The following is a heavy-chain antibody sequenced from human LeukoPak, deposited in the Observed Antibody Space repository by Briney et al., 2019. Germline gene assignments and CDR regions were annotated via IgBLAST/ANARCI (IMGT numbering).Heavy chain of an antibody. J-gene: IGHJ6*03. CDR1: GGSFSGYY. V-gene: IGHV4-34*01. CDR2: INHSGST. D-gene: IGHD6-13*01. Sequence: SETLSLTCAVYGGSFSGYYWSWIRQPPGKGLEWIGEINHSGSTNYNPSLKSRVTISVDTSKNQFSLKLSSVTAAGTAVYYCAIDSSSWYTSYYYYYYMDVWGKGTTVTVSS. CDR3: AIDSSSWYTSYYYYYYMDV.